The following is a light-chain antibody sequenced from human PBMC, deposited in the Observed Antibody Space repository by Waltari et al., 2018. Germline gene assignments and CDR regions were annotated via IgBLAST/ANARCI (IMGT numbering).Light chain of an antibody. Sequence: SYVLTQPPSVSVAPGQTASITCGGDNIGSKSLPWYQQKAGQAPVLVVHDDSDRPSGIPERLSGSNSGNTATLTISRVEAGDEADFYCQVWDSGSGHPHVVFGGGTRLTVL. J-gene: IGLJ2*01. CDR2: DDS. V-gene: IGLV3-21*02. CDR1: NIGSKS. CDR3: QVWDSGSGHPHVV.